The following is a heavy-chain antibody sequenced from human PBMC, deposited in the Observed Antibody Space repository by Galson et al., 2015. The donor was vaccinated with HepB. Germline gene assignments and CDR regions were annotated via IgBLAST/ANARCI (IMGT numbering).Heavy chain of an antibody. CDR3: ARPLLTHWLREQGHDAFDI. CDR2: ISYDGSNK. CDR1: GFTFSSYA. D-gene: IGHD5-12*01. V-gene: IGHV3-30-3*01. Sequence: SLRLSCAASGFTFSSYAMHWVRQAPGKGLEWVAVISYDGSNKYYADSVKGRFTISRDNSKNTLYLQMNSLRAEDTAVYYCARPLLTHWLREQGHDAFDIWGQGTMVTVPS. J-gene: IGHJ3*02.